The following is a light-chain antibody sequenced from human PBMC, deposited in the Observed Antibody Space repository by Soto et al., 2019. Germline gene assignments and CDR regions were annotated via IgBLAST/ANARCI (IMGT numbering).Light chain of an antibody. CDR1: QSVLYNSNNKNY. V-gene: IGKV4-1*01. Sequence: DIVMTQSPDSLAVSLGERATINCRSSQSVLYNSNNKNYLAWFQQKPGQPPRLLINWASTRDPGVPDRFSGSGSGTDFTLTISSLQAEDVAVYYCQQYYSSPYTFGQGTKLEVK. J-gene: IGKJ2*01. CDR3: QQYYSSPYT. CDR2: WAS.